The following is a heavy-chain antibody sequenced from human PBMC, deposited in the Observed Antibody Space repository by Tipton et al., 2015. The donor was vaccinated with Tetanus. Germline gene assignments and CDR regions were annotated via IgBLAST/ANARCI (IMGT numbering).Heavy chain of an antibody. CDR2: IYSFGST. Sequence: LRLSCTVSGGSISSGGYYWTWIRQRPGKGLEWIGDIYSFGSTYYHPSLKGRVTISMDTSNNQFSLDLNSVTAADTAVYYCARDQARGSRGWNYFDYWGQGALVTVSS. V-gene: IGHV4-31*03. CDR1: GGSISSGGYY. D-gene: IGHD1-26*01. J-gene: IGHJ4*02. CDR3: ARDQARGSRGWNYFDY.